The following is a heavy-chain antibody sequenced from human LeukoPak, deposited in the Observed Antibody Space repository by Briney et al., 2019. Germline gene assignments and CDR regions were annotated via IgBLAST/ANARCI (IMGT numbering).Heavy chain of an antibody. V-gene: IGHV1-8*01. J-gene: IGHJ4*02. CDR2: MNPNSGNT. CDR1: GYTFTSYD. D-gene: IGHD6-25*01. Sequence: ASVKVSCKASGYTFTSYDINWVRQATGQGLEWMGWMNPNSGNTGYAQKFQGRVTMTRNTSTSTAYMELSSLRSEDTAVYYCARAPGAAAPFDYWGQGTLVTVSS. CDR3: ARAPGAAAPFDY.